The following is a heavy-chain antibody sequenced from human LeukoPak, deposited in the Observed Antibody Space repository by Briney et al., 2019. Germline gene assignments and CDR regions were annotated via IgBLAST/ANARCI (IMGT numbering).Heavy chain of an antibody. CDR2: ITISGHTK. Sequence: GGSLRLSCAASGFDLSTYEMNWVRQAPGKGLEWIADITISGHTKNYADSVKGRFTISRDNARTSLYLQMNSLRVEDTGVYYCARGDPHADLWGQGTLVTVSS. V-gene: IGHV3-48*03. CDR3: ARGDPHADL. J-gene: IGHJ5*02. CDR1: GFDLSTYE.